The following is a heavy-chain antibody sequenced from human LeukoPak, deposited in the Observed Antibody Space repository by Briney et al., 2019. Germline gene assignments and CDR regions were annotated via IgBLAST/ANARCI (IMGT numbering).Heavy chain of an antibody. CDR1: GGSFSGYY. V-gene: IGHV4-34*01. CDR3: ARYSGSYYIPFDY. CDR2: INHSGST. D-gene: IGHD1-26*01. Sequence: PSETLSLTCAVYGGSFSGYYWSWIRQPPGKGLEWNGQINHSGSTNYNPSLKSRVTISVDTSKNQFSLKLSSVTAADTAVYYCARYSGSYYIPFDYWGQGTLVTVSS. J-gene: IGHJ4*02.